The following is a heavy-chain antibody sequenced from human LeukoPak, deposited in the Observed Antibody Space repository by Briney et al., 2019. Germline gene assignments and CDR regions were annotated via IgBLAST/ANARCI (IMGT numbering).Heavy chain of an antibody. CDR2: IYHSGST. J-gene: IGHJ3*02. CDR1: GYSISSGYY. CDR3: ARAWYNWNDGLFDI. V-gene: IGHV4-38-2*02. D-gene: IGHD1-20*01. Sequence: PSETLSLTCTVSGYSISSGYYWGWIRQPPGKGLEWIGSIYHSGSTYYNPSLKSRVTISVDTSKNQFSLKLSSVTAADTAVYYCARAWYNWNDGLFDIWGQGTMVTVSS.